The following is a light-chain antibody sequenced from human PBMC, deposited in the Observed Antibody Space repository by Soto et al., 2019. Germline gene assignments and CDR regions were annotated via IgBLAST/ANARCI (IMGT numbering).Light chain of an antibody. CDR1: QGISSW. Sequence: DIQMTQSPSSVSASVGDRVSITCRASQGISSWVAWYQQKPGRAPKLLICTGSSLQSGVPSRFSGTGSGTDFTLTISSLQPEDVATYYCQQANSFPRTFGGGTKVEIK. CDR3: QQANSFPRT. CDR2: TGS. J-gene: IGKJ4*01. V-gene: IGKV1-12*01.